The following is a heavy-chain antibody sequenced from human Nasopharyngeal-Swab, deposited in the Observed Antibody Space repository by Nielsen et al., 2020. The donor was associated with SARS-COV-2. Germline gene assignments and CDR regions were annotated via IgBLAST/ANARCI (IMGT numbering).Heavy chain of an antibody. CDR1: GGFFSGYS. CDR2: INHSGST. D-gene: IGHD3-10*01. J-gene: IGHJ5*02. V-gene: IGHV4-34*01. Sequence: GSLRLSCAVYGGFFSGYSWSWIRQPPGKGLEWIGEINHSGSTNYNPSLKSRVTISVDTSKNQFSLKLSSVSVADTAVYYCARARRPSSMVRHRLNWFDPWGQGTLVTVSS. CDR3: ARARRPSSMVRHRLNWFDP.